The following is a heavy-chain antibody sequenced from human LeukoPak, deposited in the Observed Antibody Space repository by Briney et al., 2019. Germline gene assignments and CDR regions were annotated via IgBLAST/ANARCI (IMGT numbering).Heavy chain of an antibody. J-gene: IGHJ4*02. CDR2: IYQSGST. CDR1: GYSISSGYY. CDR3: ASILVRGVIYY. V-gene: IGHV4-38-2*01. D-gene: IGHD3-10*01. Sequence: SETLSLTCAVSGYSISSGYYWGWIRQPPGKGLEWIGSIYQSGSTYYNPSLKSRVTISVDTSKNQFSLKLSSVTAADTAVYYCASILVRGVIYYWGQGTLVTVSS.